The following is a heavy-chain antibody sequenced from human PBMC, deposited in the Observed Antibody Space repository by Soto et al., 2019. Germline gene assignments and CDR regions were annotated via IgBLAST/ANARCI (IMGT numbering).Heavy chain of an antibody. Sequence: GGSLRLSCAASGFTFSSYGMHWVRRAPGKGLEWVAVISYDGSNKYYADSVKGRFTISRDNSKNTLYLQMNSLRAEDTAVYYCAKAHPIIVVVTAALDYWGQGTLVTVSS. CDR1: GFTFSSYG. V-gene: IGHV3-30*18. D-gene: IGHD2-21*02. J-gene: IGHJ4*02. CDR2: ISYDGSNK. CDR3: AKAHPIIVVVTAALDY.